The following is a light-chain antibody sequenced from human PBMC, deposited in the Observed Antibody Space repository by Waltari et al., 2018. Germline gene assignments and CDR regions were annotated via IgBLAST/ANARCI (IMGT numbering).Light chain of an antibody. Sequence: QSALTQPASVSGSPGQSITIPCTGTSSDVGSYNYVPWYQQYPGKAPKLMLYEGSKRPSGVSNRFSGSKSGNTASLTISGLQAEDEADYYCCSYAGSSTFYVFGTGTKVTVL. V-gene: IGLV2-23*01. CDR1: SSDVGSYNY. CDR3: CSYAGSSTFYV. CDR2: EGS. J-gene: IGLJ1*01.